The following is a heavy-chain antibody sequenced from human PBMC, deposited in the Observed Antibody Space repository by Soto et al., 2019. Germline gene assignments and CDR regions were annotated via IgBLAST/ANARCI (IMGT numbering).Heavy chain of an antibody. D-gene: IGHD3-22*01. CDR1: GFTFSSYG. Sequence: QVQLVESGGGVVQPGRSLRLSCAASGFTFSSYGMHWVRQAPGKGLEWVAVIWYDGSNKYYADSVKGRFTISRDNSKNPLYLQMNSLRAEDTAVYYCARDPDSSGYRSYYYYYGMDVWGQGTTVTVSS. CDR3: ARDPDSSGYRSYYYYYGMDV. J-gene: IGHJ6*02. CDR2: IWYDGSNK. V-gene: IGHV3-33*01.